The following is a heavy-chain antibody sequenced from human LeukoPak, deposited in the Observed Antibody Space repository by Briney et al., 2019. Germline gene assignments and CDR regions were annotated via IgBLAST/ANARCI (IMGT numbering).Heavy chain of an antibody. CDR2: ISSSGSYI. V-gene: IGHV3-21*01. Sequence: GGSLRLSCAASGFTFSSNSTNCVRQAPGKGLEWVSYISSSGSYIYYADSVRGRFTISRDNAKNSLYLQMNSLSAEDTGVYCCTRLVGSGSYRDLDYWGQGTLVTVSS. J-gene: IGHJ4*02. CDR3: TRLVGSGSYRDLDY. CDR1: GFTFSSNS. D-gene: IGHD3-10*01.